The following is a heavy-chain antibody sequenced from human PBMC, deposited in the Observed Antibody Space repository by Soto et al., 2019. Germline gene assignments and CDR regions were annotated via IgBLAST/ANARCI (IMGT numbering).Heavy chain of an antibody. CDR2: IIAILGIA. CDR3: ERGINMVRGVTIDY. Sequence: QVQLVQSGAEVKKPGSSVKVSCKASGGTFSSYTINLVRQAPGQGLEWMGRIIAILGIANYAQKFQGRVTITADKSTSTAYMEMSSLRSEDTAVYYCERGINMVRGVTIDYWGQGTLVTVSS. CDR1: GGTFSSYT. J-gene: IGHJ4*02. D-gene: IGHD3-10*01. V-gene: IGHV1-69*02.